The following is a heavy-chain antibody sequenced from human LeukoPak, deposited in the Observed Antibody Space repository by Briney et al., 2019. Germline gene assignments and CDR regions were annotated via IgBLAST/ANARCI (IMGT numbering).Heavy chain of an antibody. V-gene: IGHV1-46*01. D-gene: IGHD2-2*01. J-gene: IGHJ5*02. CDR3: ARDSHIVVVPATRRMVGDRFDP. CDR1: GYTFTSYY. CDR2: INPSGGST. Sequence: ASVKVSCKASGYTFTSYYMHWVRQAPGQGLEWRGIINPSGGSTSYAQKFQGRVTMTRDTSTSTVYMELSSLRSEDTAVYYCARDSHIVVVPATRRMVGDRFDPWGQGTLVTVSS.